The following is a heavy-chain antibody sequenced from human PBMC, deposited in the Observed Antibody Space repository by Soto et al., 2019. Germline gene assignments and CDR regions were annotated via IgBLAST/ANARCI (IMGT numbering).Heavy chain of an antibody. J-gene: IGHJ6*02. CDR2: IRSKAYGGTT. CDR1: GFTCGDYA. D-gene: IGHD3-10*01. Sequence: GSLSLSCTAAGFTCGDYALSWVRQAPGKGLDWVGFIRSKAYGGTTEYAASVKGRFTISRDDSKSIAYLQMNSLKTEDTAVYYCTRDVMGRGVITFYYYGMDVWGQGNTVTVSS. CDR3: TRDVMGRGVITFYYYGMDV. V-gene: IGHV3-49*04.